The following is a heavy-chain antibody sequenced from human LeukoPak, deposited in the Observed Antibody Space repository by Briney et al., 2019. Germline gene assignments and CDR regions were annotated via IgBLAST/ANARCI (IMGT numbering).Heavy chain of an antibody. J-gene: IGHJ6*02. V-gene: IGHV1-18*01. CDR2: ISAYNGNT. CDR1: GYTFTSYG. CDR3: ARDFRRYCGGDCYGMDV. D-gene: IGHD2-21*01. Sequence: ASVKVSCKASGYTFTSYGISWVRQAPGQGLEWMEWISAYNGNTNYAQKLQGRVTMTTDTSTSTAYMELRSLRSDDTAVYYCARDFRRYCGGDCYGMDVWGQGTTVTVSS.